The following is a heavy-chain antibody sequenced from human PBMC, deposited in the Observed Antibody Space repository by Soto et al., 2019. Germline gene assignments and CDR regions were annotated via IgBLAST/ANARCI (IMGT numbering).Heavy chain of an antibody. CDR1: GGTFSSYT. Sequence: QVQLVQSGAEVKKPGSSVKVSCKASGGTFSSYTISWVRQAPGQGLEWMGRIIPILGIANYAQKFQGRVTITADKSTSTAYMDLSSLRSEDTAVYYCAMYYGSGSYPDYYFDYWGQGTLVTVSS. J-gene: IGHJ4*02. D-gene: IGHD3-10*01. CDR2: IIPILGIA. V-gene: IGHV1-69*02. CDR3: AMYYGSGSYPDYYFDY.